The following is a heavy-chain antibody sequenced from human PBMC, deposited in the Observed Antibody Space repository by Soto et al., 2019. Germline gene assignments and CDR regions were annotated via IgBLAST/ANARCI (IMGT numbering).Heavy chain of an antibody. Sequence: ASVKVSCKASGYTFTSYGISWVRQAPGQGLEWMGWISAYNGNTNYAQKLQGRVTMTTDTSTSTAYMELRSLRSDDTAVYYCARAYYYDSSGYPFDPWGQGTLVTVSS. CDR3: ARAYYYDSSGYPFDP. J-gene: IGHJ5*02. V-gene: IGHV1-18*01. D-gene: IGHD3-22*01. CDR2: ISAYNGNT. CDR1: GYTFTSYG.